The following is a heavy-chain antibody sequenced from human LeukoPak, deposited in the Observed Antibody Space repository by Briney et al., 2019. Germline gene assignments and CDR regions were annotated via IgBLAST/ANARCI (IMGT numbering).Heavy chain of an antibody. CDR2: ISASGVTT. D-gene: IGHD2-21*02. CDR3: AKDCGGDCSYYYGMDV. J-gene: IGHJ6*02. CDR1: GFTLSSYA. V-gene: IGHV3-23*01. Sequence: AGSLRLSCAASGFTLSSYAMNWVRQAPGKGLEWVAAISASGVTTHYADSVKGRFTISRDNSKNTLYLQLNALRAENTALYYCAKDCGGDCSYYYGMDVWGQGTTVTVSS.